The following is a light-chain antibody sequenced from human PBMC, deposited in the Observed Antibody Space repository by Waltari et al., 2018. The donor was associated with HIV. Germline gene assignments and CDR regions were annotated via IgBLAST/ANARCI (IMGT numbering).Light chain of an antibody. CDR3: GAWDDSLSGAV. J-gene: IGLJ2*01. Sequence: QSVLIQPPSPSGTPGQSVTIACSGGNSNLGSTYVYWYQQLPGTAPTLLICRNEQRPSGVPDRFSGSKSGTSVSIAISGLRSEAADDYYCGAWDDSLSGAVFGGGTKVTVL. CDR2: RNE. V-gene: IGLV1-47*01. CDR1: NSNLGSTY.